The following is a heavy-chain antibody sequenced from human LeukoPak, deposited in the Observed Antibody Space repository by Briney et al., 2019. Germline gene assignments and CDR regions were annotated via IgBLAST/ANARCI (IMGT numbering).Heavy chain of an antibody. J-gene: IGHJ4*02. CDR3: ARLGYCSGGSCYPATPYYFDY. CDR2: IYYSGST. CDR1: GGSISSYY. Sequence: SETLSLTCAVSGGSISSYYWSWIRQPPGKGLEWIGYIYYSGSTNYHPSLKSRVTISVDTSKNQFSLKLSSVTAADTAVYYCARLGYCSGGSCYPATPYYFDYWGQGTLVTVSS. V-gene: IGHV4-59*01. D-gene: IGHD2-15*01.